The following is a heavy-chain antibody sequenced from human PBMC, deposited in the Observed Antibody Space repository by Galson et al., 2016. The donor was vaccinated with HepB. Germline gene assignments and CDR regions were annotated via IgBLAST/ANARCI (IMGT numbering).Heavy chain of an antibody. D-gene: IGHD3-3*01. CDR3: ARDSRATFGEPNWFDP. CDR2: ISATAPTI. V-gene: IGHV3-48*03. J-gene: IGHJ5*02. Sequence: SLRLSCAASGFTFSSYNMNWVRQVPGKGLDWLSYISATAPTIDYADVVKGRFIISRDNAKNSLYLQMNSLRVEDTAVYYCARDSRATFGEPNWFDPWGQGTLVIVSS. CDR1: GFTFSSYN.